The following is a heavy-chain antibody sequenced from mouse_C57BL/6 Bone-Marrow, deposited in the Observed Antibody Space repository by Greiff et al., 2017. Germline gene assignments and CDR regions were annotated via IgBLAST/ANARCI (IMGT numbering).Heavy chain of an antibody. J-gene: IGHJ4*01. CDR3: AREDTKVYYGNYVDYAMDY. Sequence: QVQLKESGAELVRPGTSVKVSCKASGYSFTNYLIEWVKQRPGQGLEWIGVINPGSGGTNYNEKFKGKATLTADKSSSTAYMQLSSLTSEDSAVYFCAREDTKVYYGNYVDYAMDYWGQGTSVTVSS. CDR2: INPGSGGT. CDR1: GYSFTNYL. V-gene: IGHV1-54*01. D-gene: IGHD2-1*01.